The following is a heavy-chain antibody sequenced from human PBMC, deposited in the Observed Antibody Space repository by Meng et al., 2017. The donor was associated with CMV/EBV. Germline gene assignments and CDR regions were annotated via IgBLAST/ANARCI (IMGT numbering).Heavy chain of an antibody. Sequence: GESLKISCTASGFTFNTYEMNWVRQAPGKGLEWASYISSNGNTIFYADFVKGRFTVSRDNPKNSLYLQMNSLRADDTAVYYCARWYCSTTSCLFDYWGQGALVTVSS. V-gene: IGHV3-48*03. CDR1: GFTFNTYE. CDR2: ISSNGNTI. CDR3: ARWYCSTTSCLFDY. J-gene: IGHJ4*02. D-gene: IGHD2-2*01.